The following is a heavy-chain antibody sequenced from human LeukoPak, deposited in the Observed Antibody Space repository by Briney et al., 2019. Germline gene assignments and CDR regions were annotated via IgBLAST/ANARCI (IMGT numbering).Heavy chain of an antibody. CDR3: ASSDRRTSMVRELGAFDI. Sequence: SETLSLTCTVSGGSIRSSSYYWGWIRQPPGKGLEWIGSTYYSGSTYYNPSLKSRVTISVDTSKNQFSLKLISVTAADTAVYYCASSDRRTSMVRELGAFDIWGQGTMVAVSS. CDR1: GGSIRSSSYY. V-gene: IGHV4-39*01. J-gene: IGHJ3*02. D-gene: IGHD3-10*01. CDR2: TYYSGST.